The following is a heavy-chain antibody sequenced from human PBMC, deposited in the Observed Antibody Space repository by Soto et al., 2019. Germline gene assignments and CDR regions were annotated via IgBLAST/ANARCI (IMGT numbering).Heavy chain of an antibody. CDR1: GGSISSGDYY. CDR3: ARGRGGYSGYHIDY. Sequence: SETLSLTCTVSGGSISSGDYYWSWIRQPPGKGLEWIGYIYYSGSTYYNPSLKSRVTISVDTSKNQFSLKLSSVTAADTAVYYCARGRGGYSGYHIDYWGQGTLVTVSS. CDR2: IYYSGST. V-gene: IGHV4-30-4*01. J-gene: IGHJ4*02. D-gene: IGHD5-12*01.